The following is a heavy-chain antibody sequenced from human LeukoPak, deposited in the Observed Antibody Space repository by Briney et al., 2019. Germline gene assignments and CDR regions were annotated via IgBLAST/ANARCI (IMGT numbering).Heavy chain of an antibody. Sequence: GGSLRLSGAASGFTVSSNYMSWVRQAPGKGLEWVSVIYSGGSTYYADSVKGRFTISRDNSKNTLYLQMNSLRAEDTAVYYCAKDLQQLVRGWFDPWGQGTLVTVSS. V-gene: IGHV3-53*01. D-gene: IGHD6-13*01. CDR3: AKDLQQLVRGWFDP. J-gene: IGHJ5*02. CDR1: GFTVSSNY. CDR2: IYSGGST.